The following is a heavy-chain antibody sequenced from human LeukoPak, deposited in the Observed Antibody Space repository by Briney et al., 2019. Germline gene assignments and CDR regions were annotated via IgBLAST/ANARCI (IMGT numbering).Heavy chain of an antibody. Sequence: GESLKISCKGSGYSFTSYWIGWVRQMPGKGLEWMGIIYPGDSDTRYSPSFQGQVTISADKSISTAYLQWSSLEASDTAMYYCARTNYYYGSGSYYNDYGMDVWGKGTTVTVSS. J-gene: IGHJ6*04. V-gene: IGHV5-51*01. D-gene: IGHD3-10*01. CDR2: IYPGDSDT. CDR3: ARTNYYYGSGSYYNDYGMDV. CDR1: GYSFTSYW.